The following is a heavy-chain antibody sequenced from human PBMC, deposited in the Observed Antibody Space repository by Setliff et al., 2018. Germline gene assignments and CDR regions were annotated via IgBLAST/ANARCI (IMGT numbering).Heavy chain of an antibody. D-gene: IGHD5-18*01. V-gene: IGHV3-30*02. J-gene: IGHJ6*03. CDR2: IWHDGTNK. CDR1: GLTLINNG. Sequence: GGSLRLSCAASGLTLINNGFHWVRQAPGKGLEWVAIIWHDGTNKYYADSVKGRFDISRDSSKNTLYLQMNSLRAEDTAVYYCAREGVDTRSSTDYRYYMDVWGKGTTVTVSS. CDR3: AREGVDTRSSTDYRYYMDV.